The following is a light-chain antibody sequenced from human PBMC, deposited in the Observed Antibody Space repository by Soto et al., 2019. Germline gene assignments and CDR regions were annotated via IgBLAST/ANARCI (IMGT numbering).Light chain of an antibody. J-gene: IGKJ1*01. CDR3: QQSYSNPRT. CDR2: DAS. Sequence: IQLTQAPSALSASVGDRVTITCRASQGISSYLGWYQQKPGKAPNLLIYDASTLHSGVPSRFSGSGSGTDFTLTISSLQPEDFATYYCQQSYSNPRTFGQGTKVDIK. CDR1: QGISSY. V-gene: IGKV1-39*01.